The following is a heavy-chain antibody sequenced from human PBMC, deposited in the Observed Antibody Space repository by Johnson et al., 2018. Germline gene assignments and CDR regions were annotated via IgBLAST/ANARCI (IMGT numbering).Heavy chain of an antibody. D-gene: IGHD5-24*01. J-gene: IGHJ3*01. V-gene: IGHV3-33*01. CDR2: IWVDGSNK. Sequence: QVQLVESGGGVVRPGRSLRLSCAASGFIFTSYAMHWVRQAPGKGLEWVAVIWVDGSNKYYADFVKGRFTISRDKSKDTLYLQMNSLRAEYTAVYYCARDAGVGLQHVAFVVSGQGTMVIVSS. CDR1: GFIFTSYA. CDR3: ARDAGVGLQHVAFVV.